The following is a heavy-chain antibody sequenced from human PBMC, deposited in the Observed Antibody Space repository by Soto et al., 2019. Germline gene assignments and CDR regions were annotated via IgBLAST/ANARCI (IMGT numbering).Heavy chain of an antibody. CDR3: ASPRGMVRGAPPDY. Sequence: SETLSLTCTVSGGSISSSSYYWGWIRQPPGKGLEWIGSIYYSGSTYYNPSLKSRVTISVDTSKNQFSLKLSSVTAADTAVYYCASPRGMVRGAPPDYWGQGTLVTVSS. CDR2: IYYSGST. J-gene: IGHJ4*02. V-gene: IGHV4-39*01. D-gene: IGHD3-10*01. CDR1: GGSISSSSYY.